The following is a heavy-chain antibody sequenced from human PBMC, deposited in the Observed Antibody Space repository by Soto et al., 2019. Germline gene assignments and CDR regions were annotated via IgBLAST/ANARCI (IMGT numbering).Heavy chain of an antibody. CDR2: IDSSCEK. CDR3: ARRHLAVAVSPWFDP. V-gene: IGHV2-26*01. Sequence: QVTLKESGPVLVKPTETLTLRCTVSGLSITDSEMGVSWIRQPPGQPLEWLALIDSSCEKSYRTFLKSRLAISKDTSKSQIVLTMTNMDPADTATYYCARRHLAVAVSPWFDPWGQGIPVTVSS. J-gene: IGHJ5*02. D-gene: IGHD6-19*01. CDR1: GLSITDSEMG.